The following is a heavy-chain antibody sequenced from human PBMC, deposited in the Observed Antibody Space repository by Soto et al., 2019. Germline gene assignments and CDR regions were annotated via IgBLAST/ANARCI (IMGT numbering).Heavy chain of an antibody. CDR1: GFTFSSYG. CDR2: IWYDGSNK. J-gene: IGHJ3*02. CDR3: ARGFCGGDCYMLDAFDI. Sequence: PVGSLRLSCAASGFTFSSYGMHWVRQAPGKGLEWVAVIWYDGSNKYYADSVKGRFTISRDNSKNTLYLQMNSLRAEDTAVYYCARGFCGGDCYMLDAFDIWGQGTMVTVSS. D-gene: IGHD2-21*02. V-gene: IGHV3-33*01.